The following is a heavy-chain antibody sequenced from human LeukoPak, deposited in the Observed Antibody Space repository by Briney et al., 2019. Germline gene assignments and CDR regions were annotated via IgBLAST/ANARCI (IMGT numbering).Heavy chain of an antibody. D-gene: IGHD3-10*01. V-gene: IGHV4-30-4*01. Sequence: SETLTLTCTVSDGSISSGDYYWSWIRQPPGKGLEWIGYIFYSGSTYYNPSLKSRVTISVDTSKNQFSLKLSSVTAADTAVYYCARGFKGLWFGELLDYWGQGTLVTVSS. J-gene: IGHJ4*02. CDR2: IFYSGST. CDR1: DGSISSGDYY. CDR3: ARGFKGLWFGELLDY.